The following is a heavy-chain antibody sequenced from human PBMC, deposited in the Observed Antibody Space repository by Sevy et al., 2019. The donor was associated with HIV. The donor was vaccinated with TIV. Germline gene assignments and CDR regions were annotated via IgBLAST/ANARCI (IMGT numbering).Heavy chain of an antibody. Sequence: GGSLRLSCAASGFTFSDHYMEWVRQAPGKGLEWVGRTRNKADSYTTGYAASVKGRFTISRDDSKNSLYLQMNSLKTADSAGYYCATHAGIAAAGRVFDYWGQGSLVTVSS. CDR2: TRNKADSYTT. V-gene: IGHV3-72*01. J-gene: IGHJ4*02. D-gene: IGHD6-13*01. CDR3: ATHAGIAAAGRVFDY. CDR1: GFTFSDHY.